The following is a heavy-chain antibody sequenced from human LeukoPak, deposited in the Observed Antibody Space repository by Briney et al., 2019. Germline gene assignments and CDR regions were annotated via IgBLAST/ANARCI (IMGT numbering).Heavy chain of an antibody. Sequence: GGSLRLSCAASGFTFSSYAMSWVRQAPGKGLEWASAISGSGGSTYYADSVKGRFTISRDNSKNTLYLQMNSLRAEDTAVYYCAKVGYCSSTSCYYYFDYWGQGTLVTVSS. CDR2: ISGSGGST. V-gene: IGHV3-23*01. D-gene: IGHD2-2*01. CDR3: AKVGYCSSTSCYYYFDY. CDR1: GFTFSSYA. J-gene: IGHJ4*02.